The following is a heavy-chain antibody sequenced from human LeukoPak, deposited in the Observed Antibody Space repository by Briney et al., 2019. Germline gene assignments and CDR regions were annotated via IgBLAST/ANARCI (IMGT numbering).Heavy chain of an antibody. D-gene: IGHD3-22*01. CDR1: GYTFTSYG. CDR2: ISAYNGNT. CDR3: ARDRGIAYYYDSSGYYPCY. Sequence: GASVTVSCKASGYTFTSYGISWVRQAPGQGLEWMGWISAYNGNTNYAQKLQGRVTMTTDTSTSTAYMELRSLRSDDTAVYYCARDRGIAYYYDSSGYYPCYWGQGTLVTVSS. V-gene: IGHV1-18*01. J-gene: IGHJ4*02.